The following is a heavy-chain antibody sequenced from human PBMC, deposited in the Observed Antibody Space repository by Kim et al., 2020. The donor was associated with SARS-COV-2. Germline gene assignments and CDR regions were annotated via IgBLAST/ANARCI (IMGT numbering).Heavy chain of an antibody. D-gene: IGHD3-10*01. V-gene: IGHV3-21*01. CDR1: GFTFSSYS. Sequence: GGSLRLSCAASGFTFSSYSMNWVRQAPGKGLEWVSSISSSSSYIYYADSVKSRFTISRDNAKNSLYLQMNSLRAEDTAVYYCARGYDYYGSGSPWYFDLWGRGTLVTVSS. CDR3: ARGYDYYGSGSPWYFDL. J-gene: IGHJ2*01. CDR2: ISSSSSYI.